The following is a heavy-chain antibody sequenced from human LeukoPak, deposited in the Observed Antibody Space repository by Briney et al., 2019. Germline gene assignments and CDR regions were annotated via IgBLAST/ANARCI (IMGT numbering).Heavy chain of an antibody. Sequence: ASVKVSCKASGYPFTSYGTSWVRQAPGQGLEWMGWINPNSGGTNYAQKFQGRVTMTRDTSISTAYMELSRLRSDDTAVYYCARDLSGYCSSTSCYRVFYYYYMDVWGKGTTVTVSS. CDR2: INPNSGGT. V-gene: IGHV1-2*02. CDR1: GYPFTSYG. J-gene: IGHJ6*03. D-gene: IGHD2-2*02. CDR3: ARDLSGYCSSTSCYRVFYYYYMDV.